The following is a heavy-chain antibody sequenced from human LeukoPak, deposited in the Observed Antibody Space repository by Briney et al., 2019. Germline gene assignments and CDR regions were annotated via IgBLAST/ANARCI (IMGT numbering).Heavy chain of an antibody. J-gene: IGHJ4*02. CDR3: ARDRAMVNGYYFDY. V-gene: IGHV6-1*01. CDR2: TYYRSKWYN. D-gene: IGHD5-18*01. Sequence: SQTLSLTCAISGDSVSSNSAAWHGIRQSPSRGLELLGRTYYRSKWYNDYAVSVKSRITINPDTSKNQFSLQLNSVTPEDTAVYYCARDRAMVNGYYFDYWGQGTLVTVSS. CDR1: GDSVSSNSAA.